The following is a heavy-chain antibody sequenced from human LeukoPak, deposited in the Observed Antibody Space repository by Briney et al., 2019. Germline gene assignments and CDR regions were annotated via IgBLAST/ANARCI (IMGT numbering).Heavy chain of an antibody. V-gene: IGHV3-30*18. D-gene: IGHD1-26*01. Sequence: GGSLRLSCAASGFTFSSYGMQWVRQAPGKGLEWVADISYEGSTSYYADSVKGRFTISRDNSKNTLYLQMNGLRAEDTAVYFCAKEGFGNYYSAYFDYWGQGTLVTVSS. CDR2: ISYEGSTS. CDR1: GFTFSSYG. CDR3: AKEGFGNYYSAYFDY. J-gene: IGHJ4*02.